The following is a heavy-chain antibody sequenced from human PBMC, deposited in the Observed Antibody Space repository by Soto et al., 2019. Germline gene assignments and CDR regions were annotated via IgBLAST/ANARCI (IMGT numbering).Heavy chain of an antibody. CDR1: GYTFTGYF. CDR3: ARGGRTILAPLP. J-gene: IGHJ5*02. D-gene: IGHD1-1*01. V-gene: IGHV1-2*02. CDR2: INPNSGVT. Sequence: ASVKVSCKASGYTFTGYFIHWVRQAPGEGLEWVGYINPNSGVTKYAPRFQGRVTMTRDTSIRTAYMDLNNLRTDDTAVYFCARGGRTILAPLPWGPGTMVTVSS.